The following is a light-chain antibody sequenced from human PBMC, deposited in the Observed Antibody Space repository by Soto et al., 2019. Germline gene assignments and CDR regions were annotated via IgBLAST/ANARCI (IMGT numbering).Light chain of an antibody. J-gene: IGKJ2*01. CDR3: QQFYYYPHT. CDR1: HTIATY. V-gene: IGKV1-39*01. Sequence: EIQMTQSPASLSASVGERVTLTCRASHTIATYLNWYQQKAGKVPEVLIYETSTLQPGVPSRFTGSGYGTDFTLTINNVQPEDLATYYCQQFYYYPHTFGQGTKLEVK. CDR2: ETS.